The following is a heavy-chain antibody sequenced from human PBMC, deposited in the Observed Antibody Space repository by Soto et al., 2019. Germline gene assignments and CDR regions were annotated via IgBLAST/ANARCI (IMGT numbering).Heavy chain of an antibody. CDR3: ARDQYCTYGVCLNWFYYYYGMDV. CDR1: GYTFTSYG. D-gene: IGHD2-8*01. V-gene: IGHV1-18*04. CDR2: ISAYNGNT. Sequence: ASVKVSCKASGYTFTSYGISWVRQAPGQGLERMGWISAYNGNTNYAQKLQGRVTMTTDTSTSTAYMELRSLRSDDTAVYYCARDQYCTYGVCLNWFYYYYGMDVWGQGTTVTFSS. J-gene: IGHJ6*02.